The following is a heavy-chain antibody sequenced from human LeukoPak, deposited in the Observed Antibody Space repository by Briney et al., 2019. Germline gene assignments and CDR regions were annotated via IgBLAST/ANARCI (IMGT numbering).Heavy chain of an antibody. CDR1: GGSISSGGYS. CDR3: ARVPLARIAVAGTSGASEYYGMDV. V-gene: IGHV4-30-2*01. J-gene: IGHJ6*02. D-gene: IGHD6-19*01. CDR2: IYHSGST. Sequence: PSETLSLTCAVSGGSISSGGYSWSWIRQPPGKGLEWIGYIYHSGSTYYNPSLKSRVTISVDRSKNQFSLKLSSVTAADTAVYYCARVPLARIAVAGTSGASEYYGMDVWGQGTTVTVSS.